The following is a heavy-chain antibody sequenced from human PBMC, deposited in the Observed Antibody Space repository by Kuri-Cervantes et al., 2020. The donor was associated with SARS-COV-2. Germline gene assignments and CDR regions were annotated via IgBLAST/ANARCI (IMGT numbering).Heavy chain of an antibody. V-gene: IGHV1-24*01. J-gene: IGHJ4*02. CDR1: GYTLTELS. Sequence: ASVKVSCKVSGYTLTELSMHWVRQAPGKGLEWMGGFDPEDGETIYAQKFQGRVTVTTDESTSTAYMELSSLRSEDTAVYYCATTYAYCGGDCSTFGYWGQGTLVTVSS. CDR3: ATTYAYCGGDCSTFGY. D-gene: IGHD2-21*01. CDR2: FDPEDGET.